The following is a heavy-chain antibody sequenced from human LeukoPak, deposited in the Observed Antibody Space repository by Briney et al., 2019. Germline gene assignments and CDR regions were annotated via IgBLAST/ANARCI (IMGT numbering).Heavy chain of an antibody. CDR2: IIPIFGTA. J-gene: IGHJ3*02. Sequence: GSSVKVSCKAPGGTFSSYAISWVRQAPGQGLEWMGEIIPIFGTANYAQKFQGRVTITADESTSTAYMELSSPRSEDTAVYYCARRGGYSYGNAFDIWGQGTMVTVSS. D-gene: IGHD5-18*01. CDR3: ARRGGYSYGNAFDI. CDR1: GGTFSSYA. V-gene: IGHV1-69*01.